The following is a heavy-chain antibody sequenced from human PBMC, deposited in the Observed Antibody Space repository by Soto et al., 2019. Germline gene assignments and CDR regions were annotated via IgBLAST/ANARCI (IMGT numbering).Heavy chain of an antibody. CDR3: ARGYCSSTSCYNDAFDI. Sequence: GGSLRLSCAASGFTVSSNYMSWVRQAPGKGLEWVSVIYSGGSTYYADSVKGRFTISRDNSKNTLYLQMNSLGAEDTAVYYCARGYCSSTSCYNDAFDIWGQGTMVTVSS. J-gene: IGHJ3*02. V-gene: IGHV3-66*01. CDR2: IYSGGST. D-gene: IGHD2-2*02. CDR1: GFTVSSNY.